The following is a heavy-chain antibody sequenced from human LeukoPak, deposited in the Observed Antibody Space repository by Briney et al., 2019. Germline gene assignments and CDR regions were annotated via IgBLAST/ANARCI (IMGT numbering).Heavy chain of an antibody. CDR1: GYTLTELS. D-gene: IGHD5-18*01. Sequence: GASVKVSCKVSGYTLTELSMHWVRQAPGKGLEWMGGFDPEDGETIYAQKFQGRVTMTEDTSTDTAYMELSSLRSEDTAVYYCAGQLWSGYHFDYWGQGTLVTVSS. V-gene: IGHV1-24*01. CDR2: FDPEDGET. CDR3: AGQLWSGYHFDY. J-gene: IGHJ4*02.